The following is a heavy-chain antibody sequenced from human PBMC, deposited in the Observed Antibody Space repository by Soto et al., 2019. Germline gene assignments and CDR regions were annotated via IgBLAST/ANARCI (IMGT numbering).Heavy chain of an antibody. CDR1: GFSFDTYN. V-gene: IGHV3-21*01. J-gene: IGHJ4*02. CDR2: ISSGRPDI. Sequence: LRLSCAASGFSFDTYNMNWVRQAPGKGLEWVSSISSGRPDIFYADSVRGRFTISRDDAKKSLFLQMNSLRADDTAVYYCARDHLGIAAGDFDLWGQGTLVTVSS. D-gene: IGHD6-19*01. CDR3: ARDHLGIAAGDFDL.